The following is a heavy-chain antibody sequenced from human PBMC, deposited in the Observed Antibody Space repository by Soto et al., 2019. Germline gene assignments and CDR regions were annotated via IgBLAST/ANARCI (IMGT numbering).Heavy chain of an antibody. Sequence: EVQLLESGGGLVQPGGSLRLSCAASGFTFNTYSLSWVRQAPGKGLEWVSAIRAGGGGTYYADSVKGRFTISRDNANNALHLQMDSLRAEDRAVYYCAKSVLNAWLAINRGYFDLWGRGTLVTVSS. V-gene: IGHV3-23*01. CDR1: GFTFNTYS. D-gene: IGHD6-19*01. CDR3: AKSVLNAWLAINRGYFDL. J-gene: IGHJ2*01. CDR2: IRAGGGGT.